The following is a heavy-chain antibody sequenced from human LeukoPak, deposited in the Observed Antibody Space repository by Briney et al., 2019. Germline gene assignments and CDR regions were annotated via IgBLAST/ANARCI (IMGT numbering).Heavy chain of an antibody. CDR1: RFSISDYW. D-gene: IGHD2/OR15-2a*01. V-gene: IGHV3-74*01. CDR3: ATFSAFADY. J-gene: IGHJ4*02. Sequence: GGSLRLSCAASRFSISDYWLHWVRQAPGKGLVWVSGINHDGTSTYYADTVRGRFTISRDNAKNTVFLQMNSLRVEDTAVYYCATFSAFADYWGQGTLVTVSS. CDR2: INHDGTST.